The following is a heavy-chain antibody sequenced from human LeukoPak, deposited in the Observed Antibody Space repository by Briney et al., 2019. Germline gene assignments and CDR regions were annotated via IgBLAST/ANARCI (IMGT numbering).Heavy chain of an antibody. CDR1: GFTFSNAW. CDR2: IKRKTDGGTI. D-gene: IGHD4-17*01. CDR3: TTYDYGDYYFFYGMDV. J-gene: IGHJ6*02. Sequence: GGSLRLSCAASGFTFSNAWMSWVRQVPGKGLEWVGRIKRKTDGGTIDYGAAVEGRFTISRDDSKNTLYLQMDSLKSEDTAVYYCTTYDYGDYYFFYGMDVWGQGTTVTVSS. V-gene: IGHV3-15*01.